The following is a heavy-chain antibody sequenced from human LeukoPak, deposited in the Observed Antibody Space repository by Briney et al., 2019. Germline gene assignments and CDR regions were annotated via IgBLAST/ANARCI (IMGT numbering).Heavy chain of an antibody. V-gene: IGHV4-39*07. CDR2: IYYSGTT. Sequence: SETPSLTCTVSGGSISSSTYYWAWVRQPPGKGLEWIASIYYSGTTYYNPSLKSRVTISVDTSRNQFSLNLSSVTAADTAVYYCARGRPWIQLWLFGAFDIWGQGTMVTVSS. CDR1: GGSISSSTYY. J-gene: IGHJ3*02. CDR3: ARGRPWIQLWLFGAFDI. D-gene: IGHD5-18*01.